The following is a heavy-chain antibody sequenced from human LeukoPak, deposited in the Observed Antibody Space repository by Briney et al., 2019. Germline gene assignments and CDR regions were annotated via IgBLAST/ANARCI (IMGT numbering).Heavy chain of an antibody. V-gene: IGHV4-39*07. CDR2: IYYSGST. D-gene: IGHD1-26*01. CDR3: ARVIRRGSYPTEFDY. J-gene: IGHJ4*02. CDR1: GGSISSSSYY. Sequence: SETLSLTCTVSGGSISSSSYYWGWIRQPPGKGLEWIGSIYYSGSTYYNPSLKSRVTISVDTSKNQFSLKLSSVTAADTAVYYCARVIRRGSYPTEFDYWGQGTLVTVSS.